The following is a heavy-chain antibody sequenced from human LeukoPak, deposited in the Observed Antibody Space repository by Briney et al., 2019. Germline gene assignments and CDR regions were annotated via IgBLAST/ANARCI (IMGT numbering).Heavy chain of an antibody. CDR3: ARILGYCSSTSCYRLGRWFDP. CDR2: INHSGST. CDR1: GGSFSGYY. D-gene: IGHD2-2*01. V-gene: IGHV4-34*01. J-gene: IGHJ5*02. Sequence: SETLSLTCAVYGGSFSGYYWSWIRQPPGKGLEWIGEINHSGSTNYNPSLTSRVTISVDTSKNQFSLKLSSVTAADTAVYYCARILGYCSSTSCYRLGRWFDPWGQGTLVTVSS.